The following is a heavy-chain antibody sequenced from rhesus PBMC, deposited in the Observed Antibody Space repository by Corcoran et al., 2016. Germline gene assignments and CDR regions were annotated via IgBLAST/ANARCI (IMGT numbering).Heavy chain of an antibody. D-gene: IGHD3-34*01. J-gene: IGHJ4*01. CDR2: ITYTGST. CDR1: GGSISSGYYY. Sequence: QVQLQESGPGLVKPSETLSLTCAVSGGSISSGYYYWSWIRQPPGKGLEWNGYITYTGSTSYNPSLKSRVTISSDTSKNQFSLKLSSVTAADTAVYYCARVAGVIPYYFDYWGQGVLVTVSS. V-gene: IGHV4-122*02. CDR3: ARVAGVIPYYFDY.